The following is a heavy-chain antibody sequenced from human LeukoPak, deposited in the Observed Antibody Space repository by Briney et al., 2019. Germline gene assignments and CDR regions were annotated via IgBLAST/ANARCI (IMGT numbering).Heavy chain of an antibody. D-gene: IGHD2-2*02. J-gene: IGHJ4*02. CDR1: GFTFSDYY. CDR3: ARDLLRGFCSSTSCYTTSFGY. CDR2: ISSGGSTI. Sequence: GGSLRLSFAASGFTFSDYYMSWIRQAPGKGLEWVSYISSGGSTIYYADSVKGRFTISRDNAKNSLYLQMNSLRAEDTAVYYCARDLLRGFCSSTSCYTTSFGYWGQGTLVTVSS. V-gene: IGHV3-11*04.